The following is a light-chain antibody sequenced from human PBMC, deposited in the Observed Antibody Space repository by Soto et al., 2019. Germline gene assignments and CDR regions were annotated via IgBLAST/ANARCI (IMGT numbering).Light chain of an antibody. Sequence: EXVLTQSPGTLSLSQGERATLSCRASQSVSSSYLAWYQQKPGQAPRLLIYGASSRATGIPDRFSGSGSGTDFTLTISRLEPEDFAVYYCQQYGSSPGFTFGPGT. CDR2: GAS. CDR1: QSVSSSY. V-gene: IGKV3-20*01. CDR3: QQYGSSPGFT. J-gene: IGKJ3*01.